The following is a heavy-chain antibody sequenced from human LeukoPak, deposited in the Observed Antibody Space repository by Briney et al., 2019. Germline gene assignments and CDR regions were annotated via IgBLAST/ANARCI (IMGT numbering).Heavy chain of an antibody. D-gene: IGHD5-12*01. CDR2: ISSSGSTI. V-gene: IGHV3-48*03. J-gene: IGHJ6*02. CDR3: ARDRAIVATVLTYYYYYGMDV. Sequence: GGSLRLSRAASGFTFSSYEMNWVRQAPGKGLEWVSYISSSGSTIYYADSVKGRFTISRYNAKNSLYLQMNSLRAEDTAVYYCARDRAIVATVLTYYYYYGMDVWGHGTTVSVSS. CDR1: GFTFSSYE.